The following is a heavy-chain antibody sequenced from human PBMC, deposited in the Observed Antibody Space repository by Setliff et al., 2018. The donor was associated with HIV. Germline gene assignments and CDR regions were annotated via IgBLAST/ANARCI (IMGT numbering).Heavy chain of an antibody. J-gene: IGHJ5*02. CDR1: GDSVSSRSYY. CDR2: IYYSGST. Sequence: PSETLSLTCTVSGDSVSSRSYYWIWIRQPPGKGLEWIVYIYYSGSTNYNPSLKSRVTISVDTSKNHFSLKLTSVTAEHTAVYYCAKDIPGPAINSGRIKNWFDPWGEGTLVTVSS. CDR3: AKDIPGPAINSGRIKNWFDP. V-gene: IGHV4-61*03. D-gene: IGHD6-19*01.